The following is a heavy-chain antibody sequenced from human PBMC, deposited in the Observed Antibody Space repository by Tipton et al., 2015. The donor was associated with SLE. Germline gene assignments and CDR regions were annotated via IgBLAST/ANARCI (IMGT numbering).Heavy chain of an antibody. CDR2: ISGSGGST. Sequence: SLRLSCAASGFTFSSYAMSWVRQAPGKGLEWVSAISGSGGSTYYADSVKGRFTISRDNSKNTLYLQMNSLRAEDTAVYYCAKGNIFGVVRGLDYYGMDVWGQVTTVTVSS. CDR1: GFTFSSYA. D-gene: IGHD3-3*02. V-gene: IGHV3-23*01. J-gene: IGHJ6*02. CDR3: AKGNIFGVVRGLDYYGMDV.